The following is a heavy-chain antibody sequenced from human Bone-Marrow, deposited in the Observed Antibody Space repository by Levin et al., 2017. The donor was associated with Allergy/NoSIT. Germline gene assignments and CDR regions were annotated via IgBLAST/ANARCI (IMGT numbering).Heavy chain of an antibody. J-gene: IGHJ3*02. D-gene: IGHD1-26*01. CDR3: ARDLTWELEACEI. V-gene: IGHV3-9*01. CDR2: INWNGDKI. Sequence: SLKISCATSGFTFEDYAMHWVRQAPGKGLEWVSGINWNGDKIGYADSVKGRFTISRDDAGNSLYLQMNSLRSEDTALYYCARDLTWELEACEIWGRGTMVTVSS. CDR1: GFTFEDYA.